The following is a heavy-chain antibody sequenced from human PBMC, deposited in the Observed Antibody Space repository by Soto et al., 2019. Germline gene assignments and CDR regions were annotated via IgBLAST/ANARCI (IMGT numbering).Heavy chain of an antibody. V-gene: IGHV1-2*02. CDR1: GYTFTGYY. Sequence: ASVKVSCTASGYTFTGYYMQWVRQAPGQVLEWMGCINPNSGGTNYGQKCQGRVTMTRDTSISTDYMELSRLGSDDTAVYYCAGNHPARPSAFDIGGQGTIVTVS. J-gene: IGHJ3*02. CDR3: AGNHPARPSAFDI. CDR2: INPNSGGT. D-gene: IGHD6-6*01.